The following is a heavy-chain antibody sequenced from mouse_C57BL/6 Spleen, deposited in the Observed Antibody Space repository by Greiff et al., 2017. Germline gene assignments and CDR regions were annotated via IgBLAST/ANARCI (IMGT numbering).Heavy chain of an antibody. J-gene: IGHJ4*01. CDR1: GYTFTNYW. D-gene: IGHD2-4*01. Sequence: VQRVESGAELVRPGTSVKMSCKASGYTFTNYWIGWAKQRPGHGLEWIGDIYPGGGYTNYNEKFKGKATLTADKSSSTAYMQFSSLTSEDSAIYYCARSDYDQAMDYWGQGTSVTVSS. CDR3: ARSDYDQAMDY. V-gene: IGHV1-63*01. CDR2: IYPGGGYT.